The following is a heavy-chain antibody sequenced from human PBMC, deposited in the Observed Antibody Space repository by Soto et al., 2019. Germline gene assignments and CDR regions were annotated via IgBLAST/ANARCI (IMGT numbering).Heavy chain of an antibody. CDR3: ERERRRDDSNTFDALDV. D-gene: IGHD3-22*01. Sequence: QVQLVQSGAEVKKPGSSVKVSCKASGGFYSIKTISWVRQAPGQGLEWMGRIIPLVHIINNAQKFQGRVAISAEKCTSTGYRELSSLNSDDTAIYFCERERRRDDSNTFDALDVWGQGTMVTVSS. CDR1: GGFYSIKT. CDR2: IIPLVHII. J-gene: IGHJ3*01. V-gene: IGHV1-69*04.